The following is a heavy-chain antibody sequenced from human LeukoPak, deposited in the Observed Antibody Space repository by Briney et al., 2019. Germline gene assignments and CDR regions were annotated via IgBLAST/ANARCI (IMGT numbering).Heavy chain of an antibody. Sequence: GASVKVSCKASGYTLTDYYMHWVRQAPGQGLEWMGWINPNSGDTNYAQKFQGRVTMTRDTSISTAYMELSRLTSDDTAVYYCARDWRGSYSPDFWGQGTLVTVSS. CDR3: ARDWRGSYSPDF. J-gene: IGHJ4*02. D-gene: IGHD1-26*01. CDR1: GYTLTDYY. V-gene: IGHV1-2*02. CDR2: INPNSGDT.